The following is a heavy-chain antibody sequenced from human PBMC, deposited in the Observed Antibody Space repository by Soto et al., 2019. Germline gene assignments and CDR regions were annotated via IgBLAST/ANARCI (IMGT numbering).Heavy chain of an antibody. D-gene: IGHD6-19*01. CDR3: ARSETAGHRGFDI. CDR1: GGTFSSSA. CDR2: IIPTFGTA. J-gene: IGHJ3*02. Sequence: QVQLVQSGAEMREPGSSVKVSCKASGGTFSSSAINWLRQAPGQGPEWMGGIIPTFGTANYIEKFRGRVTITADTATSTAYLAVSSLTSEDPAMYFCARSETAGHRGFDIWGKGTMVTVSS. V-gene: IGHV1-69*06.